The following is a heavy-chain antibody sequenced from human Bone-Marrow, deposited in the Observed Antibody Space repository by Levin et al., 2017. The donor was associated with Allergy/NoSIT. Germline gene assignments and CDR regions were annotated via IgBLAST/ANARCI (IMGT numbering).Heavy chain of an antibody. CDR1: GLSFGDSA. J-gene: IGHJ4*02. CDR2: VSWNSGIR. Sequence: QAGGSLRLSCVASGLSFGDSAMHWVRQVPGKGLEWVASVSWNSGIRGYADSVKGRFTISRDNAKNSLYLQMDSLRVEDTALYYCATRTSGFDYWGQGTLVTVSS. CDR3: ATRTSGFDY. D-gene: IGHD1-1*01. V-gene: IGHV3-9*01.